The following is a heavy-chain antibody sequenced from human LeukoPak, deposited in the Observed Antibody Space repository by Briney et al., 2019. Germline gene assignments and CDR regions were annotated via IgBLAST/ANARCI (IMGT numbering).Heavy chain of an antibody. J-gene: IGHJ3*02. D-gene: IGHD2-2*01. Sequence: GGSLRLSCAVSGFTLSNSAVNWVRQAPGKGLDWVSTIGYSAGTTYYADSVKGRFTISRDNSKNTVYFQMNSLRAEDTAVYYCARVTRDIWGQGTMVTVSS. V-gene: IGHV3-23*01. CDR2: IGYSAGTT. CDR1: GFTLSNSA. CDR3: ARVTRDI.